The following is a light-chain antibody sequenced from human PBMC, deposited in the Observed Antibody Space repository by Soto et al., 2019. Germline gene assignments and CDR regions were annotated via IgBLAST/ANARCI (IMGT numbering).Light chain of an antibody. Sequence: AIRMTPSPSSLSASTGDRVTITCRASQGISSYLAWYQQKPGKAPKLLIYAASTLQSGVPSRFSGSGSGTDFTLTISSLQPEDFATYYCQQSYSTPLTFGGGTKVDIK. V-gene: IGKV1-8*01. CDR1: QGISSY. CDR2: AAS. J-gene: IGKJ4*01. CDR3: QQSYSTPLT.